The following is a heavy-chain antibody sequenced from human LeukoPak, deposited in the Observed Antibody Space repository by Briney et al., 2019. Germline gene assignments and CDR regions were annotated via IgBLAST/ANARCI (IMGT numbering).Heavy chain of an antibody. J-gene: IGHJ5*02. D-gene: IGHD5-24*01. Sequence: PSETLSLTCTVSGGSISNKNFYWGWIRQPPGKGLEWVGSIYFTGSTYYHPSLGSRVTISVDTSKNQFSLKVSAVTAADTAVYHCAKSRGRGSFDPWGQGTLVIVSS. V-gene: IGHV4-39*01. CDR3: AKSRGRGSFDP. CDR1: GGSISNKNFY. CDR2: IYFTGST.